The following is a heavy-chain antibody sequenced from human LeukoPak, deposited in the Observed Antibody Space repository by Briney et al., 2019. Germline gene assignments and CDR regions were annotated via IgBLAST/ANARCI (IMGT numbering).Heavy chain of an antibody. Sequence: SETLSLTCTVSGGSLINHYWSWVRQPPGKRLEYIGYIHYSGTTDYNPSLKSRLTISVDTSKNQFSLRLISVTAADTAVYYCTRYDATPAGHYQYWYMDVWGKGTTVTVSS. CDR3: TRYDATPAGHYQYWYMDV. J-gene: IGHJ6*03. D-gene: IGHD2-2*01. CDR2: IHYSGTT. V-gene: IGHV4-59*08. CDR1: GGSLINHY.